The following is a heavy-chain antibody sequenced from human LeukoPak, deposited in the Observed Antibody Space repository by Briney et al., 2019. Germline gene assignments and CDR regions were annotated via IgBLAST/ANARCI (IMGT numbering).Heavy chain of an antibody. CDR3: AITETTEVVGY. J-gene: IGHJ4*02. V-gene: IGHV3-30*04. D-gene: IGHD1-7*01. CDR2: ISYNGSHT. CDR1: GFTFSTFS. Sequence: GGSLRLSCAASGFTFSTFSLHWVRQAPGKGLEWLSVISYNGSHTYYADSVRGRFTISRDNSKNTLYLQMNSLRAEDTALYYCAITETTEVVGYWGQGTLVTVSS.